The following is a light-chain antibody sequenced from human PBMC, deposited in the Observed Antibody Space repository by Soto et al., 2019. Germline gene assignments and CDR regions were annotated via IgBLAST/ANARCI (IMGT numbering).Light chain of an antibody. J-gene: IGKJ5*01. Sequence: IVLTQSPATLSFSPGEGATLSCRASHSVSNYLAWYQQKPGQAPRLLIYDASIRATGIPARFSGSGSGTDFTLFISSLEPEDFAVYYCQQYGSSPLFGQGTRLEIK. CDR1: HSVSNY. V-gene: IGKV3-11*01. CDR2: DAS. CDR3: QQYGSSPL.